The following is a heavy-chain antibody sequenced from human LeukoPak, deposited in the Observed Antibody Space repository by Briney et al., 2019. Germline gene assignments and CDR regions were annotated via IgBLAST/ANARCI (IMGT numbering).Heavy chain of an antibody. CDR3: ARGDGGSSRWGAFDI. Sequence: GEPLKISCQGSGYSFPSYWIGWVGQMPGKGLGGMGIIYPGDSDTRYSPSFQGQVTISADKTISTAYLQWSSLKASDTAMYYCARGDGGSSRWGAFDIWGQGTMVTVSS. CDR1: GYSFPSYW. D-gene: IGHD6-6*01. CDR2: IYPGDSDT. V-gene: IGHV5-51*01. J-gene: IGHJ3*02.